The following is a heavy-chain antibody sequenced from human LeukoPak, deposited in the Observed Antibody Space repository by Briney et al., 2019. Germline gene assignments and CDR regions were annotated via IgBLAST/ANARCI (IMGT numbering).Heavy chain of an antibody. V-gene: IGHV3-15*01. CDR2: IKSKTDGGTT. CDR1: GFTFNNAW. Sequence: GGSLRLSCAASGFTFNNAWMTWVRQAPGMGLEWVGRIKSKTDGGTTEYAAPVKGRFTISRDDSKNTLYLQMYNLKTEDTALYYCTNMAYYYDSSGYYWYYFAYWGQGTLVTVSS. D-gene: IGHD3-22*01. CDR3: TNMAYYYDSSGYYWYYFAY. J-gene: IGHJ4*02.